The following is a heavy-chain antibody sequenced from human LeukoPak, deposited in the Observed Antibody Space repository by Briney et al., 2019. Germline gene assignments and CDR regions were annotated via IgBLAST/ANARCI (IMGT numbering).Heavy chain of an antibody. D-gene: IGHD1-26*01. CDR3: ARGSVGATFYYYYGMDV. CDR1: GFTVSSIH. CDR2: TYTGGNS. Sequence: GGSLRLSCAASGFTVSSIHMVWVRQAPGKGLEWVSVTYTGGNSYYADSVKGRFIISRDISKNTLYLQMDSLRAEDTAVYYCARGSVGATFYYYYGMDVWGQGTTVTVSS. J-gene: IGHJ6*02. V-gene: IGHV3-53*01.